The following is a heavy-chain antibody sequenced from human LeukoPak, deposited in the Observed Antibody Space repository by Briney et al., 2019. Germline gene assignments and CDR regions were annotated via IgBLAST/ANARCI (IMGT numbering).Heavy chain of an antibody. D-gene: IGHD6-6*01. V-gene: IGHV4-4*07. J-gene: IGHJ3*02. Sequence: SETLSLTCTVSGVSISSYYWSWIRQAAGKGLEWTGRIYTSGSTNYNPSLKSRVTMSVDTSKNQFSLKLSSVTAADTAVYYCARGARPDAFDIWGQGTMVTVSS. CDR1: GVSISSYY. CDR2: IYTSGST. CDR3: ARGARPDAFDI.